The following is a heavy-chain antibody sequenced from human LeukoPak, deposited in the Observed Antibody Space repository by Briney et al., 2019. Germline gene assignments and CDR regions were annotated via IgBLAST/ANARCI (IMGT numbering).Heavy chain of an antibody. Sequence: GGSLRLSCAASGFTFSSYAMIWVRQDPGKGLEWVSAVSSSGGSTHYADSVKGRFTISRDNSKNTLYLQMSSLRAGDTAVYYCAKSSYYDSSGYYREYYFDYWGQGTLVTVSS. CDR2: VSSSGGST. CDR3: AKSSYYDSSGYYREYYFDY. V-gene: IGHV3-23*01. D-gene: IGHD3-22*01. CDR1: GFTFSSYA. J-gene: IGHJ4*02.